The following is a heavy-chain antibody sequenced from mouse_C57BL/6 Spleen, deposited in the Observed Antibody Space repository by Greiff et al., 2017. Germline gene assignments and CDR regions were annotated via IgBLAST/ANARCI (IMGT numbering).Heavy chain of an antibody. Sequence: VQLVESGPGLVQPSQSLSITCTVSGFSLTSYGVHWVRQSPGKGLEWLGVIWSGGSTDYNAAFISRLSISKDNSKSQVFFKMNSLQADDTAIYYCASYDYDERGFAYWGQGTLVTVSA. CDR1: GFSLTSYG. D-gene: IGHD2-4*01. V-gene: IGHV2-2*01. J-gene: IGHJ3*01. CDR3: ASYDYDERGFAY. CDR2: IWSGGST.